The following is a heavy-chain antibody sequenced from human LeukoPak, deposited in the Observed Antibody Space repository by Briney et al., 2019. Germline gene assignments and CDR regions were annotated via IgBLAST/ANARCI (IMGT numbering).Heavy chain of an antibody. CDR2: ISSSSNTI. Sequence: GGSLRLSCAASGFIFSSYSLNWVRQAPGKGLEWISYISSSSNTIYYADSVKGRFTISRDNAKNSLYLQMNSLRAEDTAVYYCARSPALRFLEWLSRGFDHWGQGILVSVSS. J-gene: IGHJ4*02. D-gene: IGHD3-3*01. CDR3: ARSPALRFLEWLSRGFDH. V-gene: IGHV3-48*01. CDR1: GFIFSSYS.